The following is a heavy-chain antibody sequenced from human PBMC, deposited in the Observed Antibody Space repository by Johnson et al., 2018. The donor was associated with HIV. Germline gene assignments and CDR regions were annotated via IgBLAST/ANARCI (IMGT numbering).Heavy chain of an antibody. CDR3: ARDRGSMPAVAFDI. CDR1: GFTFSTYW. Sequence: VLLVESGGGLVQPGGSLRLSCAASGFTFSTYWMSWVRQAPWKGLEWVANINQDGSEKYYVDSVKGRFTISRDNAKNSLYLQINSLRAEDTAVYYCARDRGSMPAVAFDIWGQGTMVTVSS. CDR2: INQDGSEK. V-gene: IGHV3-7*01. J-gene: IGHJ3*02. D-gene: IGHD2-2*01.